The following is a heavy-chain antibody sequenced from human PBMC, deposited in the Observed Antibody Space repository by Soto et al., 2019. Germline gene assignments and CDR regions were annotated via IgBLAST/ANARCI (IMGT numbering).Heavy chain of an antibody. Sequence: GGSQSLSGARPGFTVSSSRLTSVRQPPGKGLEWVSAIWCSDLSTHYADSVKGRFTISRDNSKNTLYLQMNSLRAEDTAVYFCATDASTAFPTIVHSVHYWGQGPLVT. D-gene: IGHD5-12*01. V-gene: IGHV3-23*01. CDR3: ATDASTAFPTIVHSVHY. J-gene: IGHJ4*02. CDR2: IWCSDLST. CDR1: GFTVSSSR.